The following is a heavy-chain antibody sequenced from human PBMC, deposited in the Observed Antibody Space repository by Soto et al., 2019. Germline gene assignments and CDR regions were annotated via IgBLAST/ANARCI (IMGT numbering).Heavy chain of an antibody. CDR2: ISCYNGKT. CDR3: ARDAPPPELRFLEWHNYDYNGMDV. V-gene: IGHV1-18*01. CDR1: GYSFTAYG. J-gene: IGHJ6*02. D-gene: IGHD3-3*01. Sequence: QVQVVQSGDEVKETGASVRVSCKTSGYSFTAYGISWVRQAPGQGLEWMGWISCYNGKTKYVQKVQGRVTMTTDTSTSTAYMDVRRLRSDDTAIYYCARDAPPPELRFLEWHNYDYNGMDVWGQGTTVTVSS.